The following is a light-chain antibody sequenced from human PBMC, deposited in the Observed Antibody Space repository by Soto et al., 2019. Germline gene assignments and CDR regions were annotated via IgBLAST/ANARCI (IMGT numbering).Light chain of an antibody. V-gene: IGLV1-40*01. CDR2: GNS. Sequence: QSVLTQPPSVSGAPGQGVTISCTGTSPNIGAGYDVPWYQQLPGKAPKLLIYGNSNRPSGVPDRFSGSKSGTSASLAITGLQAEDEADYYCQSYDSSLSALFGGGTQLTVL. J-gene: IGLJ3*02. CDR3: QSYDSSLSAL. CDR1: SPNIGAGYD.